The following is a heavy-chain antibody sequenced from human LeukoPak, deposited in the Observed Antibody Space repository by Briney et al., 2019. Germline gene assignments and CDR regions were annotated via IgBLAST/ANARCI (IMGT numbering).Heavy chain of an antibody. Sequence: GGSLRLSCAASRFTFSDYYIDWVRQAPGKGRGCVGRSRNKAFRYSTEYAASVKGRFTISRDESKNSLYLQMNSLKTEDTAVYYCVTMKKKSPSYGMDVWGQGTTVTVSS. V-gene: IGHV3-72*01. CDR1: RFTFSDYY. CDR2: SRNKAFRYST. J-gene: IGHJ6*02. CDR3: VTMKKKSPSYGMDV.